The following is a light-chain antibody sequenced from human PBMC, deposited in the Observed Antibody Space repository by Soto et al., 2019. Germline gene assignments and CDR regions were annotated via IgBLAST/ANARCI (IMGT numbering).Light chain of an antibody. J-gene: IGKJ4*01. CDR1: QGISSA. Sequence: AIQLTQSPSSLSASVGDRVTITCRASQGISSAVAWYQQKPGKAPNLLIYDASSLESAVRSRFSGSGSGTYFALTIGSLQREDFATYYCPQFNSYPLAFGGGTKVEIK. CDR2: DAS. CDR3: PQFNSYPLA. V-gene: IGKV1-13*02.